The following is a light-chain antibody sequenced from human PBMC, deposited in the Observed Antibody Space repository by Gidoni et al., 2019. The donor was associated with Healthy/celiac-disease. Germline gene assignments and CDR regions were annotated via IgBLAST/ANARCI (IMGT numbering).Light chain of an antibody. CDR2: AAS. CDR3: QQCYSPPYT. CDR1: QSISSY. J-gene: IGKJ2*01. Sequence: DAVTITCRASQSISSYLNWYQQKPGKAPKLLIYAASSLQSGVPSRFSGSGSGTDCTLTISSLQPEDFATYYCQQCYSPPYTFGQGTKLEIK. V-gene: IGKV1-39*01.